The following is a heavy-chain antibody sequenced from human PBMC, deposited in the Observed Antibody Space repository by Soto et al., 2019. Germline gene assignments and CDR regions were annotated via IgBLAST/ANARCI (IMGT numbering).Heavy chain of an antibody. CDR1: GLTISGKKY. CDR3: ATWHEREHAYDV. Sequence: DVQLVESGGGLIQPGDSLSLSCAAFGLTISGKKYVAWVRQAPGKGLEWVSGLYDVDGSFYADSVRGRFTTSSDSSKTTVYLQMNDLRPDDTAVYYCATWHEREHAYDVWGQGTTVTVSS. J-gene: IGHJ3*01. CDR2: LYDVDGS. D-gene: IGHD1-1*01. V-gene: IGHV3-53*01.